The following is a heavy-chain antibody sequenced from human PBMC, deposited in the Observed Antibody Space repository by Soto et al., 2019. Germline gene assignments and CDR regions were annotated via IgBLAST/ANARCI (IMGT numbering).Heavy chain of an antibody. CDR3: ARAGPYSSSWYIDFYYYYGMDV. V-gene: IGHV1-8*01. CDR1: GYTFTSYD. Sequence: QVQLVQSGAEVKKPGASVKVSCKASGYTFTSYDINWVRQATGQGLEWMGWMNPNSGNTGYAQKFQGRVTMTRNTSISTAYMELSSLRSEDTAVYYCARAGPYSSSWYIDFYYYYGMDVWGQGTTVTVS. D-gene: IGHD6-13*01. CDR2: MNPNSGNT. J-gene: IGHJ6*02.